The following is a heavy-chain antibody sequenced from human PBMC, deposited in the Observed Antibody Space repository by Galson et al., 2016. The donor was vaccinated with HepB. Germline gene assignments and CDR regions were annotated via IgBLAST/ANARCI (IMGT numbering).Heavy chain of an antibody. CDR3: ARDLCSSTSCYVFLVDY. J-gene: IGHJ4*02. D-gene: IGHD2-2*01. CDR2: IWYDGSHK. V-gene: IGHV3-33*01. Sequence: SLRLSCAASAFTFSTYGMHWVRQAPGKGLEWVAVIWYDGSHKYYADSVKGRFTISRDNSKNTLYLQMNSLGAEDTAVYYCARDLCSSTSCYVFLVDYWGQGTLVTVSS. CDR1: AFTFSTYG.